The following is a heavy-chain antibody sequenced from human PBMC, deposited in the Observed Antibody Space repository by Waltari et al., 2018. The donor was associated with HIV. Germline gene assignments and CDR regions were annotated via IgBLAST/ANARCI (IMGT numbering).Heavy chain of an antibody. V-gene: IGHV3-74*01. CDR3: ARNLVVLRYFDWLSTYFDY. Sequence: EVRPVDCGGGLGTPVASLRLSCAASASTFRSSWTDWLRQAPGQGLGGVSGIKSDGTSTTHAASVKCRFRISRENAKNTLFLPMNSLRAEDTGIYYCARNLVVLRYFDWLSTYFDYWGQGTLVTGSS. D-gene: IGHD3-9*01. J-gene: IGHJ4*02. CDR1: ASTFRSSW. CDR2: IKSDGTST.